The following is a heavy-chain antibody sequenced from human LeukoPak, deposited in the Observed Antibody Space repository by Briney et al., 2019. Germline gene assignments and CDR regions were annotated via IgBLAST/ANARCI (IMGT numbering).Heavy chain of an antibody. Sequence: PGGSLRLSCAASGFTFYDYGMSWVCQAPGKGLEWVSGINWNGGSSGYADSVKGRFTISRDNAKNSLYLQMNSLRAEDTALYYCARRDYDENAFDIWGQGTMVTVSS. D-gene: IGHD4-17*01. CDR2: INWNGGSS. V-gene: IGHV3-20*04. J-gene: IGHJ3*02. CDR1: GFTFYDYG. CDR3: ARRDYDENAFDI.